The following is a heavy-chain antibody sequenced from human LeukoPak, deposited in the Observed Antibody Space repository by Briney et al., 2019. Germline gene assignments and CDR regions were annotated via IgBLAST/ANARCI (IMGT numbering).Heavy chain of an antibody. Sequence: SETLSLTCAVSRGSISSSYYYWGWIRQPPGKGLEWIGSIFYSGSAYYNPSLKSRVTMSVDTSKNQFSLALSSVTAADTAVYYCARRQYSSVSFYFDYWGQGTLVTVSS. CDR2: IFYSGSA. D-gene: IGHD6-19*01. J-gene: IGHJ4*02. CDR1: RGSISSSYYY. V-gene: IGHV4-39*01. CDR3: ARRQYSSVSFYFDY.